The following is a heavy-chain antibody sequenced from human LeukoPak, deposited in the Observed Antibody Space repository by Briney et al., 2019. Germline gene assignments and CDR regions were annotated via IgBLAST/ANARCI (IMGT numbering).Heavy chain of an antibody. Sequence: SQTLSLTCAISGDSVSSNSAAWNWIKQSPSRGLEWLGRTYYRSKWYNDYAVSVKSRITINPDTSKNQFSLQLNSVTPEDTAVYYCARDLPRGIAAAGTEYYFDYWGQGTLVTVSS. V-gene: IGHV6-1*01. CDR2: TYYRSKWYN. CDR1: GDSVSSNSAA. CDR3: ARDLPRGIAAAGTEYYFDY. J-gene: IGHJ4*02. D-gene: IGHD6-13*01.